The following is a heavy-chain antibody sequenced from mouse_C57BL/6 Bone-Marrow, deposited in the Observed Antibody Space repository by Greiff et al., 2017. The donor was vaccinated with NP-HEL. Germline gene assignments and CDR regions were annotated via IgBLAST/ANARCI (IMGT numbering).Heavy chain of an antibody. CDR1: GYTFTSYW. CDR3: ARHRATYHVDY. J-gene: IGHJ2*01. CDR2: IHPNSGST. D-gene: IGHD3-1*01. V-gene: IGHV1-64*01. Sequence: QVQLQQPGAELVKPGASVKLSCKASGYTFTSYWMHWVKQRPGQGLEWIGMIHPNSGSTNYNEKFKSKATLTVDKSSSTAYMQLSSLTSEDSAVYDCARHRATYHVDYWGQGTTLTVSS.